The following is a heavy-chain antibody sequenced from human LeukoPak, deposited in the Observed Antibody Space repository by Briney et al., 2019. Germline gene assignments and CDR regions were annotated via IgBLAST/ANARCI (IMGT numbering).Heavy chain of an antibody. D-gene: IGHD2-2*01. J-gene: IGHJ4*02. CDR3: ARREPQGCSGTSCFAGPVGH. CDR1: GFTFSSYS. CDR2: VSGTSGYI. Sequence: GGSLRLSCAASGFTFSSYSMNWVRQSPGKGLEWVSSVSGTSGYIYYADSVKGRFTISRDNGQNSLYLQMNSLRAEDTAVYYCARREPQGCSGTSCFAGPVGHWGQGTLVTVSS. V-gene: IGHV3-21*06.